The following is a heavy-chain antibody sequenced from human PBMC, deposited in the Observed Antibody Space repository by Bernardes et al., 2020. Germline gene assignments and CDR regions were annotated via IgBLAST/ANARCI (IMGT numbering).Heavy chain of an antibody. CDR1: GYTFTGYY. CDR2: IDPISGGT. Sequence: ASVKVSCKASGYTFTGYYMHWVRQAPGQGLEWMGRIDPISGGTTYAQGFQGRVSMTRDTSISTAYMELSRLRSVDTAVYYCASGYSSGWSDYWGQGTLVTVSS. CDR3: ASGYSSGWSDY. V-gene: IGHV1-2*06. J-gene: IGHJ4*02. D-gene: IGHD6-19*01.